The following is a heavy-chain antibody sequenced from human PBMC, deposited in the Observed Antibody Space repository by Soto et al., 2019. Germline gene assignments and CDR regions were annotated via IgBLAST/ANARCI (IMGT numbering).Heavy chain of an antibody. CDR1: GFIFRNDY. CDR3: VRDVWFSFDS. CDR2: TNKDGSEA. Sequence: EVQLVESGGNLVQTGGSLRLSCVASGFIFRNDYMSWVRQAPGKGLEWVAKTNKDGSEAYYVDSLEGRFTISRDNAKNLLFLEMKSLRVDDTAVYYCVRDVWFSFDSWGRGTLVTVSS. D-gene: IGHD3-9*01. J-gene: IGHJ4*02. V-gene: IGHV3-7*03.